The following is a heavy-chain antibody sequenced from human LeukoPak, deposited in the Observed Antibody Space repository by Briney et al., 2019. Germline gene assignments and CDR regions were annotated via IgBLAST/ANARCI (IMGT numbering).Heavy chain of an antibody. V-gene: IGHV3-7*05. D-gene: IGHD7-27*01. CDR2: IKQDGRDK. Sequence: GGSLRLSCVASGFTFCSYRMSWVRQAPGKGLEWVADIKQDGRDKYYVESVKGRFTISRDNAKNSLYLHMNILRAEDTAVYYCARGNLGAYDIWGQGTMVSVSS. CDR3: ARGNLGAYDI. J-gene: IGHJ3*02. CDR1: GFTFCSYR.